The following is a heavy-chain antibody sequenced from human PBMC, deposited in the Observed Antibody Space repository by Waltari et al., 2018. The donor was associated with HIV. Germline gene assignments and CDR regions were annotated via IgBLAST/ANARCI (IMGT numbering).Heavy chain of an antibody. CDR3: ASTIYIAARPRYDYYYGMDV. V-gene: IGHV4-59*01. Sequence: QVQLQESGPGLVKPSETLSLTCTVSGGSISSYYWSWIRQPPGKGLEWIGYIYYSGSTNYNPSLKSRVTISVDTSKNQFSLKLSSVTAADTAVYYCASTIYIAARPRYDYYYGMDVWGQGTTVTVSS. D-gene: IGHD6-6*01. J-gene: IGHJ6*02. CDR2: IYYSGST. CDR1: GGSISSYY.